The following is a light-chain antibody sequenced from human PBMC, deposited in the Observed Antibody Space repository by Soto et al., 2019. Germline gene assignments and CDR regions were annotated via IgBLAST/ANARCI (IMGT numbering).Light chain of an antibody. V-gene: IGKV1-39*01. J-gene: IGKJ4*01. CDR1: QSISSY. CDR2: ATS. CDR3: QQSDSTPLT. Sequence: DIKMNQYPSDPSASVGDRVTLTCRASQSISSYLNWYQQKPGKAPKVLIEATSSLQSGVSSRFSGSGSGTDFTLTISSLHPEDFATYYCQQSDSTPLTFGGGTKVDIK.